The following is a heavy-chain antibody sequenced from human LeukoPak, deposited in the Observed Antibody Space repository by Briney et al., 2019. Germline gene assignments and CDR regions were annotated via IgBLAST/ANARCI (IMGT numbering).Heavy chain of an antibody. V-gene: IGHV3-11*04. CDR3: ARVNYYDSSGSDY. Sequence: GGSLRLSCAASGFTFSDYYMSRIRQAPGKGLEWVSYISSSGSTIYYADSVKGRFTISRDNAKNSLYLQMNSLRAEDTAVYYCARVNYYDSSGSDYWGQGTLVTVSS. CDR1: GFTFSDYY. CDR2: ISSSGSTI. J-gene: IGHJ4*02. D-gene: IGHD3-22*01.